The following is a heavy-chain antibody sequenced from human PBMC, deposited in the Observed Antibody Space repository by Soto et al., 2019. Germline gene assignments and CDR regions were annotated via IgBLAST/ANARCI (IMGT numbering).Heavy chain of an antibody. J-gene: IGHJ4*02. V-gene: IGHV1-18*01. D-gene: IGHD2-15*01. Sequence: ASVKVSCKASCYTFTRYGISWVRQAPGQGLEWMGWISAYNGNTNYAQKLQGRVTMTTDTSTSTAYMELRSLRSDDTAVYYCARVAGVVVVAAFFDYWGQGTLVTVSS. CDR3: ARVAGVVVVAAFFDY. CDR1: CYTFTRYG. CDR2: ISAYNGNT.